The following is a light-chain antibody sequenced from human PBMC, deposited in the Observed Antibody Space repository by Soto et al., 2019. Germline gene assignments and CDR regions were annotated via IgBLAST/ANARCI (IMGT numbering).Light chain of an antibody. CDR3: QQRSNLIT. CDR2: DAS. CDR1: QSVSSY. Sequence: EIVLTQSPATLCLSPGERATLSCRASQSVSSYLAWYQQKPGQAPRLLLYDASNMATGIPARFRGSGSGTDFTLTISSLEPEDFAVYYCQQRSNLITVGQGTRLEI. J-gene: IGKJ5*01. V-gene: IGKV3-11*01.